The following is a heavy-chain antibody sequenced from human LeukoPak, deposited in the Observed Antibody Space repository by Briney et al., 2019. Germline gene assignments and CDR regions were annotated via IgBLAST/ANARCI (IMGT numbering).Heavy chain of an antibody. Sequence: PSETLSLTCTVSGGSISSYYWSWIRQPPGKGLEWIGYIYYSGSTNYNPSLKSRVTISVDTSKNQFSLKLSSVTAADTAVYYCARVGQQQLVRGYYFDYWGQGTLVTVSS. J-gene: IGHJ4*02. CDR2: IYYSGST. CDR3: ARVGQQQLVRGYYFDY. D-gene: IGHD6-13*01. V-gene: IGHV4-59*12. CDR1: GGSISSYY.